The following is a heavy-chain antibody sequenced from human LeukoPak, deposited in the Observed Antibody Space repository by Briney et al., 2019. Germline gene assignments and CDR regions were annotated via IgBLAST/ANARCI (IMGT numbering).Heavy chain of an antibody. CDR2: VWYDGSNK. CDR3: AKDFSGYYYGFDY. Sequence: PGGSLRLSCAASGFTFSSYGMHWVRQAPGKGLEWVAVVWYDGSNKYYADSVKGRFTISRDNSKNTLYLQMNSLRAEDTAVYYCAKDFSGYYYGFDYWGQGTLVTVSS. D-gene: IGHD3-22*01. V-gene: IGHV3-33*06. CDR1: GFTFSSYG. J-gene: IGHJ4*02.